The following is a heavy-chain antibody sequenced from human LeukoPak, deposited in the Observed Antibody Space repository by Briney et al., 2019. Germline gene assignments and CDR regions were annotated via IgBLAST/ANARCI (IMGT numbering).Heavy chain of an antibody. V-gene: IGHV3-48*01. J-gene: IGHJ4*02. CDR1: GFTFSSYS. D-gene: IGHD6-13*01. CDR3: ARGVSAADY. Sequence: GGSLRLSCAASGFTFSSYSMNWVRQAPGKGLEWVSYISSSSSTIYYADSVKGRFTISRDNAKNSLYLQMNSLRAEDTAEYYCARGVSAADYWGQGTLVTVSS. CDR2: ISSSSSTI.